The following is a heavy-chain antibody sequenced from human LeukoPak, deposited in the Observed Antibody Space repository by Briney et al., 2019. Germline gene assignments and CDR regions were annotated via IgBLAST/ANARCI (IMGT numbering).Heavy chain of an antibody. D-gene: IGHD5/OR15-5a*01. Sequence: GGSLRLSCEVSGLTFYTYAMSWVRQAPGKGLEWVAGVSRSGDYTYYVDSVKGRFTISRDNSKKILYLQMNSLRADDTALYYCAKALYADYWGQGARVSVSS. V-gene: IGHV3-23*01. CDR2: VSRSGDYT. J-gene: IGHJ4*02. CDR3: AKALYADY. CDR1: GLTFYTYA.